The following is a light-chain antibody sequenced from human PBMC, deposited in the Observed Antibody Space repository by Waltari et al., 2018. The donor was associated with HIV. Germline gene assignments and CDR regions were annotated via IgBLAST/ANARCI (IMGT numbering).Light chain of an antibody. V-gene: IGKV1-9*01. J-gene: IGKJ2*01. Sequence: DIQLTQSPSFLSASGGDRVTITCRASEDINNFLGWYQQKPGVAPKLLIYAASTLEDEVPSRFSGSGSGTDFTLTISSLQPEDFATYFCQQLNTYPPDTFGPGTKLEI. CDR1: EDINNF. CDR2: AAS. CDR3: QQLNTYPPDT.